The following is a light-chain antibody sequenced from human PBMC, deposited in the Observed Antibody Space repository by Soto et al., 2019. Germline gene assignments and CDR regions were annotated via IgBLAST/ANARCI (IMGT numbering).Light chain of an antibody. CDR1: SSDVGGYNY. J-gene: IGLJ1*01. CDR2: EVT. CDR3: SSYTTSSTLSFV. V-gene: IGLV2-14*01. Sequence: QSVLTQPASVSGSPGQSITISCTGTSSDVGGYNYISWYQQHPGQAPKLMIYEVTYRPSGVSNRFSGSKSGNSASLTISGLQAEDEADYYCSSYTTSSTLSFVFGTGTQLTVL.